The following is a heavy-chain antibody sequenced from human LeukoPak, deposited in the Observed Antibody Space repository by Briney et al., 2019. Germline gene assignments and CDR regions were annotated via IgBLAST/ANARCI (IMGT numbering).Heavy chain of an antibody. J-gene: IGHJ4*02. CDR1: GYKFTNYW. D-gene: IGHD1-26*01. V-gene: IGHV5-10-1*01. CDR3: ARLRAGMKISMSSGRSDF. CDR2: IDLNDSYI. Sequence: PRESLRISRKGSGYKFTNYWITWVRQMPGKGLEWMGRIDLNDSYINYNPSFQGHVTISANRSINTAFLQWSSLKPSDTAIYCCARLRAGMKISMSSGRSDFWGQGALVIVS.